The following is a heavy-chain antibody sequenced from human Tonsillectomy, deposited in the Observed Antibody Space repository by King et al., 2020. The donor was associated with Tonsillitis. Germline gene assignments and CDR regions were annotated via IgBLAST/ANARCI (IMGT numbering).Heavy chain of an antibody. Sequence: VQLVQSGAEVKKPGASVKVSCKASGYSFSSYVINWVRQAPGQGLEWMGWISIYTGNTNYAEKLQGRVTMTTDTSTDTAYMELKSLRYDDTAVYYCARFFNHFDFWSGSDYGMDVWGQGTTVTVS. D-gene: IGHD3-3*01. J-gene: IGHJ6*02. CDR3: ARFFNHFDFWSGSDYGMDV. CDR1: GYSFSSYV. V-gene: IGHV1-18*04. CDR2: ISIYTGNT.